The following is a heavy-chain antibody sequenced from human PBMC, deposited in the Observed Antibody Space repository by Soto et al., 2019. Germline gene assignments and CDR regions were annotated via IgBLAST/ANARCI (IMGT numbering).Heavy chain of an antibody. J-gene: IGHJ4*02. V-gene: IGHV3-23*01. CDR2: ISGSGGST. D-gene: IGHD5-12*01. Sequence: PGGSLRLSCAASGFTFSSYAMSWVRQAPGKGLEWVSAISGSGGSTYYADFVKGRFTISRDNSKNTLYLQMNSLRAEDTAVYYCAKDHYDSHQYYFDYWGQGTLVTVSS. CDR3: AKDHYDSHQYYFDY. CDR1: GFTFSSYA.